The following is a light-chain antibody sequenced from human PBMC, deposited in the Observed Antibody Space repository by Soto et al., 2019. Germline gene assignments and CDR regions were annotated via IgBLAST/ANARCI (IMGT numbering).Light chain of an antibody. CDR2: GNS. CDR1: SSNIGADYD. J-gene: IGLJ3*02. CDR3: QSYDSSLSAVV. V-gene: IGLV1-40*01. Sequence: QSVLTQPPSVSGAPGQSVTISCTGSSSNIGADYDVHWYQQLPGTAPKLLIYGNSNRPSGVPDRFSGSKSGTSASLAITGLQAEDDADYYCQSYDSSLSAVVFGGGTKVTVL.